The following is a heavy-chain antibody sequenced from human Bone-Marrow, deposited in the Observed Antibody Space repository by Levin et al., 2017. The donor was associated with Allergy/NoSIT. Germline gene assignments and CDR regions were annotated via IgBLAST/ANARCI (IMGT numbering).Heavy chain of an antibody. D-gene: IGHD4-17*01. J-gene: IGHJ4*02. Sequence: GESLKISCKASGYTFTSYGISWVRQAPGQGLEWMGWISAYNGNTNYAQKLQGRVTMTTDTSTSTAYMELRSLRSDDTAVYYCARGPTVTTQDYWGQGTLVTVSS. CDR1: GYTFTSYG. CDR3: ARGPTVTTQDY. CDR2: ISAYNGNT. V-gene: IGHV1-18*01.